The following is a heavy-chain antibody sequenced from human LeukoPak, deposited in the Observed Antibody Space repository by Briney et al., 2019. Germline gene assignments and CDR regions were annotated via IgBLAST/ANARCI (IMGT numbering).Heavy chain of an antibody. CDR2: IYYSGST. V-gene: IGHV4-39*07. CDR3: ARDRRRELVHAFDL. CDR1: GGSISSSSYY. Sequence: PSETLSLTCTVSGGSISSSSYYWGWIRQPPGKGLEWIGSIYYSGSTYYNPSLKSRVTISLDTSKNQFSLKLTSVTAADAAVYYCARDRRRELVHAFDLWGRGTMVTVSS. D-gene: IGHD2-2*01. J-gene: IGHJ3*01.